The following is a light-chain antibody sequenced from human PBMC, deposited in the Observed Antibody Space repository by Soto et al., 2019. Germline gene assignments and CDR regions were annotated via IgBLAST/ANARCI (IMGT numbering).Light chain of an antibody. V-gene: IGKV3-11*01. Sequence: EIVLTQSPATLSLSPGERATPSCRASQSIGTYLAWYQQKPGQAPRLLIYDASNRATGIPARFTGGGSGTDFTLTITSIEPEDFAVYYCQQRNTLTFGGGTKVDIK. J-gene: IGKJ4*01. CDR1: QSIGTY. CDR2: DAS. CDR3: QQRNTLT.